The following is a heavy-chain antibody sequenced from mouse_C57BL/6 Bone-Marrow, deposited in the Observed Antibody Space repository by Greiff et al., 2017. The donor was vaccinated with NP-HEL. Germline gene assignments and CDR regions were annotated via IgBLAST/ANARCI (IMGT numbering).Heavy chain of an antibody. D-gene: IGHD1-1*01. Sequence: QVQLQQSGPELVKPGASVKISCKASGYAFSSSWMNWVKQRPGKGLEWIGRIYPGDGDTNYNGKFKGKATLTADKSSSTAYMQLSSLTSEDSAVYFCARRYYYGSSLDYWGQGTTLTVSS. J-gene: IGHJ2*01. CDR1: GYAFSSSW. V-gene: IGHV1-82*01. CDR2: IYPGDGDT. CDR3: ARRYYYGSSLDY.